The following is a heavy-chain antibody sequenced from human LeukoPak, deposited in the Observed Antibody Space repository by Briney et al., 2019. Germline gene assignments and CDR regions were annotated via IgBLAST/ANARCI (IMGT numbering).Heavy chain of an antibody. Sequence: GASVKVSCKASGYTFTGYYMHWVRQAPGQGLEWMGWINPNSGGTNYAQKFQGRVTMTRDTSISTAYMELSRPRSDDTAVYYCAREAICSSTSCHVGWFDPWGQGTLVTVSS. V-gene: IGHV1-2*02. J-gene: IGHJ5*02. D-gene: IGHD2-2*01. CDR1: GYTFTGYY. CDR2: INPNSGGT. CDR3: AREAICSSTSCHVGWFDP.